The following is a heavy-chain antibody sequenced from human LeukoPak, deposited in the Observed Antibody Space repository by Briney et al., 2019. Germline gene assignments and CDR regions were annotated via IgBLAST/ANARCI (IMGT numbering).Heavy chain of an antibody. V-gene: IGHV3-7*01. J-gene: IGHJ4*02. D-gene: IGHD3-3*01. CDR1: GFTFSSYW. CDR2: IKQDGSEK. CDR3: ARGSGIFGVVIENFDY. Sequence: GGSLRLSCAASGFTFSSYWMNWVRQAPGKGLEWVANIKQDGSEKYYVDSVKGRFTISRDNAKNSLYLQMNSLRAEDTAVYYCARGSGIFGVVIENFDYWGQGTLVTVSS.